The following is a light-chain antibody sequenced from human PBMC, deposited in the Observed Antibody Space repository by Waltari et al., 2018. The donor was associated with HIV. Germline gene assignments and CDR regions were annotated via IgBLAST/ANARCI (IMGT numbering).Light chain of an antibody. Sequence: EIVLTQSPGTLSLSPGDRATLFCRASQNVDSNYIAWYQHKSGQPPRLLISGTSSRATGIPDKFGGSGSGTHFTPTINELAPEDFAMYYCQQYGTSPTFGQGTKVEI. J-gene: IGKJ1*01. CDR2: GTS. CDR3: QQYGTSPT. CDR1: QNVDSNY. V-gene: IGKV3-20*01.